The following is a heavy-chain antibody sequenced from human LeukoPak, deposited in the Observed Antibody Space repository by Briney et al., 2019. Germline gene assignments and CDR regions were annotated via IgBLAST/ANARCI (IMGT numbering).Heavy chain of an antibody. V-gene: IGHV1-46*01. D-gene: IGHD1-26*01. CDR1: GYTFTSYY. J-gene: IGHJ4*02. CDR2: INPSGGST. Sequence: ASVTVSCKASGYTFTSYYMHWVRQAPGQGLEWMGIINPSGGSTSYAQKFQGRVTMTRDTSTSTVYMELSSLRSEDTAVYYCARWREPPVGKYYFDYGGQGTLVTVS. CDR3: ARWREPPVGKYYFDY.